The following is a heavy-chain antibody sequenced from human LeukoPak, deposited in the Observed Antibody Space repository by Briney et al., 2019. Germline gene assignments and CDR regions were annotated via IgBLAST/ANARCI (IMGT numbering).Heavy chain of an antibody. J-gene: IGHJ6*02. CDR3: ERDRADCSSTSCFHYYGMDV. CDR2: ISSSGSTI. D-gene: IGHD2-2*01. V-gene: IGHV3-48*03. Sequence: GGSLRLSCAASGFTFSSYEMNWVRQAPGKGLEWVSYISSSGSTIYYADSVKGRFTISRDNAKNSLYLQMNSLRAEDTAVYYCERDRADCSSTSCFHYYGMDVWGQGTTVTVSS. CDR1: GFTFSSYE.